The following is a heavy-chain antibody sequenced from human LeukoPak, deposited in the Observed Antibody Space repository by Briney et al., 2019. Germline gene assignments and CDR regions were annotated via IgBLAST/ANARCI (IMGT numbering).Heavy chain of an antibody. CDR1: GFTFRSYG. CDR3: AKQYGGNSLYFDY. CDR2: IWYDGSNK. V-gene: IGHV3-33*06. J-gene: IGHJ4*02. D-gene: IGHD4-23*01. Sequence: GGSLRLSCAAPGFTFRSYGRNRVRQAPGRGLEWVAVIWYDGSNKYYADPVKGRFTISRDNSKNTLYLQMNSLRAEDTAVYYCAKQYGGNSLYFDYWGQGTLVTVSS.